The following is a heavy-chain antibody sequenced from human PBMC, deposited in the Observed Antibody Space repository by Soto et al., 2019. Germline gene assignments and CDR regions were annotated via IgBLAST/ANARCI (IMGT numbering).Heavy chain of an antibody. D-gene: IGHD1-20*01. CDR2: LYWDDDA. V-gene: IGHV2-5*02. Sequence: QITLKESGPTLVKPTQTLTLTCTFSGFSFSTYGVGVGWIRQPPGKALEWIALLYWDDDARYSHSLNSRLTITKDTSKNVVVMTMNIVVPADTATYYCTHRLATAITAAFDIWGHGTMVTVSS. CDR3: THRLATAITAAFDI. CDR1: GFSFSTYGVG. J-gene: IGHJ3*02.